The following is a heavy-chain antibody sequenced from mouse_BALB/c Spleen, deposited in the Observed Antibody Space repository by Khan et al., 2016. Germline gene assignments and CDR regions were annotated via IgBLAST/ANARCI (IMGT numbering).Heavy chain of an antibody. Sequence: EVKLLESGGGLVQPGGSLKLSCAASGFDFSRYWMSWVRQAPGKGLEWIGEINPDSSTINYTPSLKDKFIISRAHAKNTLYLQMSKVRSEDTALYFCARLHYYGYMNYWGQGTTLTVSS. CDR3: ARLHYYGYMNY. J-gene: IGHJ2*01. D-gene: IGHD1-2*01. CDR2: INPDSSTI. V-gene: IGHV4-1*02. CDR1: GFDFSRYW.